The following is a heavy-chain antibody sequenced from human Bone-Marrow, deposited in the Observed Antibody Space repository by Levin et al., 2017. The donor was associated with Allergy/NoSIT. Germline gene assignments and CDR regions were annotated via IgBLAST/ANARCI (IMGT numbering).Heavy chain of an antibody. D-gene: IGHD2/OR15-2a*01. J-gene: IGHJ6*02. V-gene: IGHV3-15*07. CDR2: IKSKTEGGTP. Sequence: GGSLRLSCAASGFTFSNAWMNWVRQAPGKGLEWVGRIKSKTEGGTPDYAAPVKGRFSISRDDSKNTVFLHMNSLETEDTAVYYCATDQFSRIYYRGNYYYAMDVWGQGTTVTVSS. CDR1: GFTFSNAW. CDR3: ATDQFSRIYYRGNYYYAMDV.